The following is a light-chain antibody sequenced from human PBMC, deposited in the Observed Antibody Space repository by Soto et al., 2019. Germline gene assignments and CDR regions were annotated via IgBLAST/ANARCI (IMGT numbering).Light chain of an antibody. Sequence: AIQLTQSPSSLSASVGDRVTIACRASQGIYSHLVWFQQKPGKAPKLLIYEASSLESGVPSRFSGSGSGTDFTLTISSLQPEDFATYYCQQLNNYPLTFGGGTKV. CDR2: EAS. V-gene: IGKV1D-13*01. CDR3: QQLNNYPLT. CDR1: QGIYSH. J-gene: IGKJ4*01.